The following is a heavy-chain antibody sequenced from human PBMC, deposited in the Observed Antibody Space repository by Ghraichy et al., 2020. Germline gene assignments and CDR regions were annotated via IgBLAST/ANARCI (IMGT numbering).Heavy chain of an antibody. CDR1: GFTFSKSW. J-gene: IGHJ4*02. V-gene: IGHV3-74*01. CDR3: ARVSAYNWFDC. CDR2: INSDGSST. D-gene: IGHD5-24*01. Sequence: GGSLTLSCAASGFTFSKSWIHWVRQAPGKGLVWVSRINSDGSSTNYADSVKGRFTISRDNAKNTLYLQMNSLRAEDTAVYYCARVSAYNWFDCWGQGTLVTVSS.